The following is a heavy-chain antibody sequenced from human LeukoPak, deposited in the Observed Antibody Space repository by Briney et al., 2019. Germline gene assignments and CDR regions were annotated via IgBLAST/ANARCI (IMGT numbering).Heavy chain of an antibody. CDR1: GYTFTSYD. D-gene: IGHD3-22*01. V-gene: IGHV1-8*03. Sequence: ASVKVSCKASGYTFTSYDINWVRQATGQGLEWMGWMNPNSGNTGYAQKFQGRVTITMNTSISTAYMELSSLRSEDTAVYYCARGNAYYYDSSGYYPDYWGQGTLVTVSS. J-gene: IGHJ4*02. CDR2: MNPNSGNT. CDR3: ARGNAYYYDSSGYYPDY.